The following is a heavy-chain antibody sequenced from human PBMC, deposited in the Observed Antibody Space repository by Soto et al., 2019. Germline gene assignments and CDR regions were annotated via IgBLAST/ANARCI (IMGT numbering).Heavy chain of an antibody. CDR3: ATDAFMITFGRVIVPGHRFDP. CDR1: GYTLTELS. V-gene: IGHV1-24*01. J-gene: IGHJ5*02. CDR2: FDPEDGET. D-gene: IGHD3-16*02. Sequence: ASVKVSCKVSGYTLTELSMHWVRQAPGKGLEWMGGFDPEDGETIYAQKFQGRVTMTEDTSTDTAYMELSSLRSEDTAVYYCATDAFMITFGRVIVPGHRFDPWGQGTLVTVSS.